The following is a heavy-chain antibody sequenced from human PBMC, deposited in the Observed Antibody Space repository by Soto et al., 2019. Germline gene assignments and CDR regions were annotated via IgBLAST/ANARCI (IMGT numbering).Heavy chain of an antibody. CDR3: ARSSFWSGYYTVWFDP. J-gene: IGHJ5*02. CDR2: IYYSGST. Sequence: SETLSLTCTFSGCSISSYYWSWIRQPPGKGLEWIGYIYYSGSTNYNPSLKSRVTISVDTSKNQFSLKLSSVTAADTAVYYCARSSFWSGYYTVWFDPWGQGTLVTVSS. V-gene: IGHV4-59*08. D-gene: IGHD3-3*01. CDR1: GCSISSYY.